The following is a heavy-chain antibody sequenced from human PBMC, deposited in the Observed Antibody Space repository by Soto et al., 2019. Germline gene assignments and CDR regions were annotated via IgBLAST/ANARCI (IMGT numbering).Heavy chain of an antibody. D-gene: IGHD5-18*01. J-gene: IGHJ4*02. V-gene: IGHV3-33*01. CDR1: GFTLSSHG. CDR2: IWYDGNNK. Sequence: VGSLRLSCEASGFTLSSHGIHWVRQAPGKGLEWVAVIWYDGNNKEYAASVKGRFTISRDNSKNTLYLQMNSLRVEDTAMYFCAREKMDTMASCFDYWGQGNMVTVSS. CDR3: AREKMDTMASCFDY.